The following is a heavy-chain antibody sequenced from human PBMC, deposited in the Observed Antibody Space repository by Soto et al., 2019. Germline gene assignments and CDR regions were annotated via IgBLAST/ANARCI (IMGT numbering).Heavy chain of an antibody. CDR3: AAGYSSSWYYFDY. Sequence: SETLSLTCTVSGGSISSYYWSWIRQPPGKGLEWIGYIYYSGSTNYNPSLKSRVTISVDTSKNQFSLKLSSVTAADTAVYYCAAGYSSSWYYFDYWGQGTLVTVSS. D-gene: IGHD6-13*01. V-gene: IGHV4-59*01. CDR1: GGSISSYY. J-gene: IGHJ4*02. CDR2: IYYSGST.